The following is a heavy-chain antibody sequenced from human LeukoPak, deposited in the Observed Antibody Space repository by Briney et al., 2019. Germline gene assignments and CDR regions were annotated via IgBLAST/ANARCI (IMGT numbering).Heavy chain of an antibody. Sequence: GGSLRLSCAASGFTFSGYPMHWVRQAPGKGLEWVAVISYDGSNKYYADSVKGRFTISRDNSKNTLYLQMNTLRAEDTAVYYCATDRRYYYDSSGYAFDYWGQGTLVTVSS. CDR1: GFTFSGYP. CDR2: ISYDGSNK. CDR3: ATDRRYYYDSSGYAFDY. J-gene: IGHJ4*02. V-gene: IGHV3-30-3*01. D-gene: IGHD3-22*01.